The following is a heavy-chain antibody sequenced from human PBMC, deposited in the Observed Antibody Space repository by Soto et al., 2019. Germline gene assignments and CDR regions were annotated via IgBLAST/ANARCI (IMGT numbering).Heavy chain of an antibody. CDR1: GFTFSSYA. J-gene: IGHJ3*02. CDR3: AKDRGYCSSTSCYDDDAFDI. CDR2: ISGSGGST. Sequence: VQLLESGGGLVQPGGSLRLSCAASGFTFSSYAMSWVRQAPGKGLEWVSAISGSGGSTYYADSVKGRFTISRDNSKNTLYLQMNSLRAEDTAVYYCAKDRGYCSSTSCYDDDAFDIWGQGTMVTVSS. D-gene: IGHD2-2*03. V-gene: IGHV3-23*01.